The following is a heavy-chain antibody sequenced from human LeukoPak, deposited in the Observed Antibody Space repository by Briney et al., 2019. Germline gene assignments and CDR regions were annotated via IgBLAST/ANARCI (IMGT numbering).Heavy chain of an antibody. CDR3: ASHLGYYSYGSYYSDY. CDR1: GGSISSYY. D-gene: IGHD2-15*01. CDR2: IYTSGST. Sequence: SETLSLTCTVSGGSISSYYWSWIRQPAGKGLEWIGRIYTSGSTNYNPSLKSRVTMSVDTSKNQFSLKLSSVTAADTAIYYCASHLGYYSYGSYYSDYWGQGTLDTVSS. V-gene: IGHV4-4*07. J-gene: IGHJ4*02.